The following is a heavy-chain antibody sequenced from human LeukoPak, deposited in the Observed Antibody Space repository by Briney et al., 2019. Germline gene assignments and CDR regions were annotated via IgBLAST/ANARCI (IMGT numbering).Heavy chain of an antibody. D-gene: IGHD3-10*01. Sequence: GGSLRLSCAASGFTFSTYKMNWVRQAPGKGLEWVSSISGSGTYMYYADSLKGRFTISRDNAKNSLYLQMNSLRAEDTAVYYCARGLGSSIVRYYYYMDVWGKGTTVTVSS. J-gene: IGHJ6*03. CDR1: GFTFSTYK. V-gene: IGHV3-21*01. CDR3: ARGLGSSIVRYYYYMDV. CDR2: ISGSGTYM.